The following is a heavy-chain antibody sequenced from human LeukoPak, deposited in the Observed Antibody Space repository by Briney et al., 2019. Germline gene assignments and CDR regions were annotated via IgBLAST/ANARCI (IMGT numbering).Heavy chain of an antibody. CDR3: TRDGYLIAGSRFDD. J-gene: IGHJ4*02. Sequence: SETLSLTCTVSGYSITDGYYWGWIRQPPGKGLEWIGSLHHRGSTYYNPSLKSRVATSVDTSKNQIFLKLSYVTAADTAVYYCTRDGYLIAGSRFDDWGQGTLVTVTS. D-gene: IGHD6-13*01. CDR1: GYSITDGYY. V-gene: IGHV4-38-2*02. CDR2: LHHRGST.